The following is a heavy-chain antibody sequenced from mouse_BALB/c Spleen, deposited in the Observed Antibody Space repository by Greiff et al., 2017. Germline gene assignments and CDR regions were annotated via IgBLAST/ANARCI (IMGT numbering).Heavy chain of an antibody. J-gene: IGHJ3*01. CDR2: IYPSDSYT. CDR1: GYTFTSYW. V-gene: IGHV1-69*02. D-gene: IGHD2-4*01. Sequence: QVQLQQPGAELVRPGASVKLSCKASGYTFTSYWINWVKQRPGQGLEWIGNIYPSDSYTNYNQKFKDKATLTVDKSSSTAYMQLSSPTSEDSAVYYCTRYDYGGFAYWGQGTLVTVSA. CDR3: TRYDYGGFAY.